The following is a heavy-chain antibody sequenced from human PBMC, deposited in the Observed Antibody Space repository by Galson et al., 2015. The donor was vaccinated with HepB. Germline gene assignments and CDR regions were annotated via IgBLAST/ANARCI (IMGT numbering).Heavy chain of an antibody. CDR1: GFTFSSYS. CDR3: ARALPERGFTCCYLY. CDR2: ISSSSSFI. D-gene: IGHD2-2*01. V-gene: IGHV3-21*01. J-gene: IGHJ4*02. Sequence: SLRLSCAASGFTFSSYSMNWVRQAPGKGLEWVASISSSSSFIYYADSVKGRFTISRDNAKNSLSLQMNSLRAEDTAVYYCARALPERGFTCCYLYWGQGTLVTVSS.